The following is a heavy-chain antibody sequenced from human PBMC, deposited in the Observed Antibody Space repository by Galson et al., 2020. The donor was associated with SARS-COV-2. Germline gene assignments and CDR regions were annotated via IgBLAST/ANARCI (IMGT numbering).Heavy chain of an antibody. D-gene: IGHD4-17*01. J-gene: IGHJ4*02. CDR1: GFTFSRYA. CDR2: ISGGGGST. CDR3: EKGRGNDYGDQLDF. Sequence: GGSLRLSCEASGFTFSRYAMDWVSQAPGKGLEWVSGISGGGGSTYYADSVKGRFTISRDISQNTVYLQMSSLRAEDTAVYYCEKGRGNDYGDQLDFWGQGTQVTVSS. V-gene: IGHV3-23*01.